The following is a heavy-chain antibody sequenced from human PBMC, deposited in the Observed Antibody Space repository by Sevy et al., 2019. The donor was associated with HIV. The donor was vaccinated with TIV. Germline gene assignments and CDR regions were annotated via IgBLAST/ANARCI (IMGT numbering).Heavy chain of an antibody. Sequence: SETLSLTCTVSGGSISSYYWSWIRQPPGKGLEWIGYIYYSGSTNYNPSLKSRVTISVDTSKNQFSLRLSSVTAADTAVYYGARVGGAMDAFDIWGQGTMVTVSS. CDR2: IYYSGST. D-gene: IGHD6-25*01. CDR3: ARVGGAMDAFDI. CDR1: GGSISSYY. J-gene: IGHJ3*02. V-gene: IGHV4-59*13.